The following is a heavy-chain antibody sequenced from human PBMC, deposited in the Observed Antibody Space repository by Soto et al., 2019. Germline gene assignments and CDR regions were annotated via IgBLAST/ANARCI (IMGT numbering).Heavy chain of an antibody. V-gene: IGHV4-34*01. CDR3: ARGLIVVVPAAVDAFDI. Sequence: SETLSLTCAVYGGSFSGYYWSWIRQPPGKGLEWIGEINHSGSTNYNPSLKSRVTISVDTSKNQFSLKLSSVTAADTAVYYCARGLIVVVPAAVDAFDIWGQGTMVTVSS. CDR1: GGSFSGYY. J-gene: IGHJ3*02. CDR2: INHSGST. D-gene: IGHD2-2*01.